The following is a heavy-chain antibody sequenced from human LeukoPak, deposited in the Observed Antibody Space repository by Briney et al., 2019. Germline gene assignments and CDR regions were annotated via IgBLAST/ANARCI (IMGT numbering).Heavy chain of an antibody. D-gene: IGHD6-13*01. V-gene: IGHV3-33*08. J-gene: IGHJ6*03. CDR1: GFTFSDYS. Sequence: GGSLRLSCAASGFTFSDYSMNWVRQAPGKGLEWVAVIWYDGSHANYADAVKGRFTISRDNSKNTLYLQMNSPRAEDTAVYYCARDRGYSSRWNFGKDYYMDVWGKGTTVTVSS. CDR3: ARDRGYSSRWNFGKDYYMDV. CDR2: IWYDGSHA.